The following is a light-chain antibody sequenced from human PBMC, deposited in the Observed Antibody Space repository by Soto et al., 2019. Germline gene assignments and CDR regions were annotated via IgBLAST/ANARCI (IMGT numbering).Light chain of an antibody. CDR1: TSVPKNY. CDR2: DAS. J-gene: IGKJ4*01. V-gene: IGKV3-20*01. Sequence: PGESATHSCRASTSVPKNYLAWYQQKPGQAPRLLIHDASSRATGIPDRFSGSGSGTDFTLTISRLEPEDFAVYYCQQCSTSPLTFGGGTKVEIK. CDR3: QQCSTSPLT.